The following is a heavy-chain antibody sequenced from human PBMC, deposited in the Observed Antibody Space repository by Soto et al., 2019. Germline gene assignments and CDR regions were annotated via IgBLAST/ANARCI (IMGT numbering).Heavy chain of an antibody. J-gene: IGHJ3*02. Sequence: ASVKVSCKASGYTFTGYYMHWVRQAPGQGLEWMGWINPNSGGTNYAQKFQGRVTMTRDTSISTAYMELSRLRSDDTAVYYCATTAWIQLWAVFTEAFDIWGQGTMVTVS. CDR3: ATTAWIQLWAVFTEAFDI. D-gene: IGHD5-18*01. CDR1: GYTFTGYY. CDR2: INPNSGGT. V-gene: IGHV1-2*02.